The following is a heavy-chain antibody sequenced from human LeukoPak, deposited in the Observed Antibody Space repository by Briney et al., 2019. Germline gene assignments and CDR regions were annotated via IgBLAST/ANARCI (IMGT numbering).Heavy chain of an antibody. CDR2: ISWDGGST. CDR3: AKDIYENGPLDY. CDR1: GFTFDDYT. J-gene: IGHJ4*02. V-gene: IGHV3-43*01. Sequence: PGGSLRLSCAASGFTFDDYTMHWVRQAPGKGLEWVSLISWDGGSTYYADSVKGRFTISRDNSKNSLYLQMNSLRTEDTALYYCAKDIYENGPLDYWGQGTLVTVSS. D-gene: IGHD5/OR15-5a*01.